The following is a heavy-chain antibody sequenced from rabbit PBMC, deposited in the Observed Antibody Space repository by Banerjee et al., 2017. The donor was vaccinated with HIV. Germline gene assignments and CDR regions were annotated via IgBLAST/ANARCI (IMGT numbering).Heavy chain of an antibody. CDR2: INSSSRNV. Sequence: QEQLEESGGGLVKPEGSLKLSCTVSGFTLSSYVMCWVRQAPGKGLEWIGCINSSSRNVVYASWATGRFTISKTSSTTVTLQMTSLPAADPATYLCERDLAGVIGWNFNLWGPGSLVTVS. J-gene: IGHJ4*01. D-gene: IGHD4-1*01. V-gene: IGHV1S45*01. CDR1: GFTLSSYV. CDR3: ERDLAGVIGWNFNL.